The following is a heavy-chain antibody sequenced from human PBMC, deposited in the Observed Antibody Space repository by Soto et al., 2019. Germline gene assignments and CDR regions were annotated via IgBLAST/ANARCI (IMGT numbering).Heavy chain of an antibody. CDR2: IYSDGTT. J-gene: IGHJ6*02. CDR3: SRVGCSNSKCYTRGTHV. CDR1: GGSISGYY. Sequence: SETLSLTCTVSGGSISGYYWSWVRQPAGKGLEWVGRIYSDGTTNYSPSLKSRVTMSLDTSKDQFSLHLNSVTAADTAVYYCSRVGCSNSKCYTRGTHVSYPATTLT. V-gene: IGHV4-4*07. D-gene: IGHD2-2*01.